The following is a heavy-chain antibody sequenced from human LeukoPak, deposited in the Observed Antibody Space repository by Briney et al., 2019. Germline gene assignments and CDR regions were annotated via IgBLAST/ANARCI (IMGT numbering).Heavy chain of an antibody. CDR1: GFTFSSYA. CDR3: TRNSGWYGLS. V-gene: IGHV3-30*04. CDR2: ISYDGSNK. Sequence: GGSLRLSCAASGFTFSSYAMHWVRQAPGKGLEWVAVISYDGSNKYYADSVKGRFTISRDNSKNTLYLQMNSLRTEDTAVYYCTRNSGWYGLSWGQGTLVTVSS. D-gene: IGHD6-19*01. J-gene: IGHJ1*01.